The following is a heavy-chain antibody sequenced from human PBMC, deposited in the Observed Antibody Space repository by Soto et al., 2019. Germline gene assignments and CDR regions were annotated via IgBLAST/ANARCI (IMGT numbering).Heavy chain of an antibody. D-gene: IGHD6-13*01. V-gene: IGHV1-69*13. J-gene: IGHJ6*02. Sequence: SVKVSCKASGGTFSSYAISWVRQAPGQGLEWMGGIIPIFGTANYAQKFQGRVTITADESTSTAYMELSSLRSEDTAVYYCATLGIAAAGNYYYYGMDVWGQGTTVTVS. CDR2: IIPIFGTA. CDR3: ATLGIAAAGNYYYYGMDV. CDR1: GGTFSSYA.